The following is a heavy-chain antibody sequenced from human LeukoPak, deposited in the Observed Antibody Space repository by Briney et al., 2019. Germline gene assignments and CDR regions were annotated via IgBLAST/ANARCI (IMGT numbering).Heavy chain of an antibody. CDR2: IIPILGIA. CDR1: GGTFSSYA. J-gene: IGHJ3*02. V-gene: IGHV1-69*04. CDR3: ARVRATTVTNDAFDI. Sequence: SVKVSCKASGGTFSSYAISWVRQAPGQGLEWMGRIIPILGIANYAQKFQGRVTITADKSTSTAYMELSSLRSEDTAVYYCARVRATTVTNDAFDIWGQGTMVTVSS. D-gene: IGHD4-17*01.